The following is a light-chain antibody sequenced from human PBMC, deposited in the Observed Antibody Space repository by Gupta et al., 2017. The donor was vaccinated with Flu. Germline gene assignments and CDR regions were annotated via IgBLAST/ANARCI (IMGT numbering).Light chain of an antibody. CDR3: SSYTTSSTLGL. J-gene: IGLJ2*01. Sequence: ITISCTGTSSDVGGYNYVSWYQQHPGKPPKLMMYEVSNRPSGVSNRFSGSKSGNTASLTISGLQAEDEAYYYCSSYTTSSTLGLFGGGTKLTVL. CDR2: EVS. CDR1: SSDVGGYNY. V-gene: IGLV2-14*01.